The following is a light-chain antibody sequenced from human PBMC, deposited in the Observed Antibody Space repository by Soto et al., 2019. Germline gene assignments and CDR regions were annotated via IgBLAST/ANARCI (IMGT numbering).Light chain of an antibody. V-gene: IGLV4-69*01. CDR2: LNSDGSH. J-gene: IGLJ3*02. Sequence: QSVLTQSPSASASLGASVKLTCTLSSGHSSYAIAWHQQQPEKGPRYLMKLNSDGSHSKGDGIPDLFSGSSSGAERYLTISSLQSEDEADYYCQTWGTGIRVFGGGTKLTVL. CDR1: SGHSSYA. CDR3: QTWGTGIRV.